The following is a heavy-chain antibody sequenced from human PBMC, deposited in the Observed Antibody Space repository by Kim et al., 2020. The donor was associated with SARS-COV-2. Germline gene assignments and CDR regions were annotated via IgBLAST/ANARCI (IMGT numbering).Heavy chain of an antibody. V-gene: IGHV4-4*07. J-gene: IGHJ4*02. Sequence: SETLSLTCNVSGASISGLYWSWIRQPAGKGLEWIGRLLTSGSRINGFAQYNPSLEGRLTLSEDTSKNQLFLRLTSVAAADTAVYYCARESPTISAAGLFDHWGQGKLVTVSS. CDR2: LLTSGSRINGFA. D-gene: IGHD6-13*01. CDR3: ARESPTISAAGLFDH. CDR1: GASISGLY.